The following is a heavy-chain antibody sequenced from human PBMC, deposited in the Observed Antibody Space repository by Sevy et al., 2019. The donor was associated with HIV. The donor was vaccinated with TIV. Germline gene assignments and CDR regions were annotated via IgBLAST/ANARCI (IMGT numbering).Heavy chain of an antibody. Sequence: GGSLRLSCAASGFTFSSYSMNWVRQAPGKGLEWVSAISGRGSDTYYADSVKGRFTISRDNSKNTLYLQMNRLRAEDTAVYYCAKDLLVVVGEGFDIWGQGTMVTVSS. V-gene: IGHV3-23*01. CDR3: AKDLLVVVGEGFDI. D-gene: IGHD3-22*01. CDR2: ISGRGSDT. CDR1: GFTFSSYS. J-gene: IGHJ3*02.